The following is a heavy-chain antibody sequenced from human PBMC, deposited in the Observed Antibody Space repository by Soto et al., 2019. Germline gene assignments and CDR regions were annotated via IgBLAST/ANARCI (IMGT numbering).Heavy chain of an antibody. V-gene: IGHV3-23*01. D-gene: IGHD6-6*01. CDR1: GFTFSSYA. Sequence: GGSLRLSCAASGFTFSSYAMSWVRQAPGKGLEWVSAISGSGGSTYYADSVKGRFTISRDNSKNTLYLQMNSLRAEDTAVYYCASYSSSYNLLFDYWGQGTLVTVSS. CDR3: ASYSSSYNLLFDY. J-gene: IGHJ4*02. CDR2: ISGSGGST.